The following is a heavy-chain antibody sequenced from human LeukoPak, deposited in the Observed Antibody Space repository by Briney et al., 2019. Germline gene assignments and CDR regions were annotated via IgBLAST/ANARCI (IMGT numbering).Heavy chain of an antibody. D-gene: IGHD6-6*01. V-gene: IGHV4-39*01. CDR3: ALGRSIAARVRVDPFDY. J-gene: IGHJ4*02. CDR2: IYYSGST. CDR1: GGSISSSSYY. Sequence: SETLSLTCTVSGGSISSSSYYWGWIRQPPGKGLEWIGSIYYSGSTYYNPSLKSRVTISVDTSKNQFSLKLSSVTAADTAVYYCALGRSIAARVRVDPFDYWGQGTLVTVSS.